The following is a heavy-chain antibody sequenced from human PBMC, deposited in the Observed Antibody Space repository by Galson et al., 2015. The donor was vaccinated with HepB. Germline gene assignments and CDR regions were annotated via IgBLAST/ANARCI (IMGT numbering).Heavy chain of an antibody. Sequence: LVKPTQTLTLTCTFSVFSLSTTGMCVSWIRQPPGKGLEWIGYIFYSGYSYHNPSLESRVTISVDTSTNQFSLKLTSVTVADTAVYYCARDRIQRGFDYWGQGTLVTVSS. CDR1: VFSLSTTGMC. V-gene: IGHV4-30-4*08. CDR2: IFYSGYS. J-gene: IGHJ4*02. CDR3: ARDRIQRGFDY. D-gene: IGHD1-1*01.